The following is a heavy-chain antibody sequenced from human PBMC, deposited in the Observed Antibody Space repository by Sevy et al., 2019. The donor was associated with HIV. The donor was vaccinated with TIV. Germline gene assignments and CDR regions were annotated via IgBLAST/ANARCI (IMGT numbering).Heavy chain of an antibody. D-gene: IGHD1-26*01. J-gene: IGHJ4*02. CDR3: AGENAWGRGYS. CDR2: IYYNGHI. V-gene: IGHV4-59*08. CDR1: GGSITSLY. Sequence: SETLSRTCTVSGGSITSLYWNWIRQPPGKGLEWIANIYYNGHINYNPSLKSRVTLSLDTSKNQFSLRLSCVAAADTDMYYCAGENAWGRGYSWGQGTPVTVSS.